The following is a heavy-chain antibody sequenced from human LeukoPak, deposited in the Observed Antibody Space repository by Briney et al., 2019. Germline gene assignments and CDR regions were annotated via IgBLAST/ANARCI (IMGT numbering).Heavy chain of an antibody. CDR2: ISAYNGNT. CDR3: ARDGIGSDYVRYFDY. J-gene: IGHJ4*02. V-gene: IGHV1-18*04. CDR1: GYTFTGYY. D-gene: IGHD3-10*02. Sequence: GASVKVSCKASGYTFTGYYMHWVRQAPGQGLEWMGWISAYNGNTNYAQKLQGRVTMTTDTSTSTAYMELRSLRSDDTAVYYYARDGIGSDYVRYFDYWGQGTLVTVSS.